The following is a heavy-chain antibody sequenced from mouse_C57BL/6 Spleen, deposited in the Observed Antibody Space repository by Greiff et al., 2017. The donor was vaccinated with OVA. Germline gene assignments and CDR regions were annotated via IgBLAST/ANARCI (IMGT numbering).Heavy chain of an antibody. CDR3: ARGGNYDYDFDY. D-gene: IGHD2-4*01. J-gene: IGHJ2*01. CDR2: ISDGGSYT. V-gene: IGHV5-4*03. CDR1: GFTFSSYA. Sequence: EVKLVESGGGLVKPGGSLKLSCAASGFTFSSYAMSWVRQTPEKRLEWVATISDGGSYTYYPDNVKGRFTISRDNAKNNLYLQMSHLKSEDTAMYYCARGGNYDYDFDYWGQGTTLTVSS.